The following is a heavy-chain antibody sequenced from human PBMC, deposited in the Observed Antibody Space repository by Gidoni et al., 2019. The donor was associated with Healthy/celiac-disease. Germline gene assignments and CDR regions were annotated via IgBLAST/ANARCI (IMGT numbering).Heavy chain of an antibody. CDR1: GYTFHGNH. Sequence: QVQLVQSGAAVKKTGASVKVSCKAAGYTFHGNHMHLVRQAPGQGPEWKGWINPNSGDTNYAQNFQGRVTVTRDTSISTAYMELSRLRSDDTAVYYCARTDGYSLDYWGQGTLVTVSS. J-gene: IGHJ4*02. D-gene: IGHD4-4*01. CDR3: ARTDGYSLDY. CDR2: INPNSGDT. V-gene: IGHV1-2*02.